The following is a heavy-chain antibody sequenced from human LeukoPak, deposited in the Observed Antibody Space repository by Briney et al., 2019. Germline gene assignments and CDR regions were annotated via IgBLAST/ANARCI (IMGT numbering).Heavy chain of an antibody. D-gene: IGHD1-26*01. J-gene: IGHJ4*02. Sequence: SLRLSCAASGFTFDDYAMHWVRQAPGKGLEWVSGISWNSGSIGYADSVKGRFTISRDNAKNSLYLQMNSLRAEDTAVYYCARDGSGSYFDYWGQGTLVTVSS. V-gene: IGHV3-9*01. CDR3: ARDGSGSYFDY. CDR1: GFTFDDYA. CDR2: ISWNSGSI.